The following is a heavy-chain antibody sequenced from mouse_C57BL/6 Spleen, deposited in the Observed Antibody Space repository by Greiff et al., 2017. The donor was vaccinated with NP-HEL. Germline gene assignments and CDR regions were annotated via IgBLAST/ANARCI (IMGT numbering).Heavy chain of an antibody. Sequence: VQLQQSGAELVRPGASVKLSCTASGFNIKDYYMHWVKQRPEQGLEWIGRIDPEDGSTEYAPKFQGEATMTADTSSTTAYLQLSSLTSEDTAVYYCTAYGSSWYFDVWGTGTTVTVSS. CDR3: TAYGSSWYFDV. CDR1: GFNIKDYY. V-gene: IGHV14-1*01. J-gene: IGHJ1*03. CDR2: IDPEDGST. D-gene: IGHD1-1*01.